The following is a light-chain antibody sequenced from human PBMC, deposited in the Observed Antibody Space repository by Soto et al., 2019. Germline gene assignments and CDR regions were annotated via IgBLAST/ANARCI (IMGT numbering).Light chain of an antibody. V-gene: IGLV2-14*01. CDR3: SSYRTGGPFV. J-gene: IGLJ1*01. CDR2: EVS. Sequence: QSVLTQPASVSGSPGQSIAISCTGTSSDVGGYNYVSWYQQLPGKAPKLLISEVSNRPSGVSHRCSGSKSGNTASLTISGLQAEDEADYYCSSYRTGGPFVFGTGTKLTVL. CDR1: SSDVGGYNY.